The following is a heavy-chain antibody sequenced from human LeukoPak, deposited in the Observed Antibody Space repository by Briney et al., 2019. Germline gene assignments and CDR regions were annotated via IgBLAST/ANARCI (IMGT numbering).Heavy chain of an antibody. V-gene: IGHV4-34*01. CDR3: ARGPRLRFLEWPSFFDY. J-gene: IGHJ4*02. Sequence: SETLSLTCAVYGGSFSGYYWSWIRQPPGKGLEWIGEINHSGSTNYNPSLKSRVTISVDTSKNQFSLTLSSVTAADTAVYYCARGPRLRFLEWPSFFDYWGQGTLVTVSS. CDR2: INHSGST. D-gene: IGHD3-3*01. CDR1: GGSFSGYY.